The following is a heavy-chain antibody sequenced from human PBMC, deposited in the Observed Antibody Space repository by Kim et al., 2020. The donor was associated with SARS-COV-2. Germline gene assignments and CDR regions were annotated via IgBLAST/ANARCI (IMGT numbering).Heavy chain of an antibody. D-gene: IGHD6-19*01. CDR3: ARDGGVAGHDWYFDL. CDR2: ISKSGSAK. Sequence: GGSLRLSCAASGFTFSAYWMNWVRQAPGKGLVWVSGISKSGSAKIHADSVKGRFTSSSNNAKNPLYHQRNRLRAEDTAVYYCARDGGVAGHDWYFDLWGRGTLVTVSS. CDR1: GFTFSAYW. V-gene: IGHV3-74*01. J-gene: IGHJ2*01.